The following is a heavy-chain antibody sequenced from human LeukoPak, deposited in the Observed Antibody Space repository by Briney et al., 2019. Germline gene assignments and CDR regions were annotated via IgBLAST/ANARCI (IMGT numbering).Heavy chain of an antibody. V-gene: IGHV1-2*06. Sequence: ASVKVSCKASGYTFTCYYMHWVRQAPGQGLEWMGRINPNSGGTNYAQKFQGRVTMTRDTSISTAYMELSRLRSDDTAVYYCARGRGDTYYDYVWGSYPDDYWGQGTLVTVSS. J-gene: IGHJ4*02. D-gene: IGHD3-16*02. CDR1: GYTFTCYY. CDR2: INPNSGGT. CDR3: ARGRGDTYYDYVWGSYPDDY.